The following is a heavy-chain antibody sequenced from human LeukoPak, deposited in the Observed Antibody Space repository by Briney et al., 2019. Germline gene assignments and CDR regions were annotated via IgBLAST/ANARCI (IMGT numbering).Heavy chain of an antibody. V-gene: IGHV3-23*01. Sequence: GGSLRLSCAASGFTFSSYAMSWVRQAPGKGLEWVSDISGSGGSTYYADSVKGRFTISRDNSKNTLYLQMNSLRAEDTAVYYCAKDDTIFGVVIPYYFDYWGQGTLVTVSS. D-gene: IGHD3-3*01. J-gene: IGHJ4*02. CDR2: ISGSGGST. CDR1: GFTFSSYA. CDR3: AKDDTIFGVVIPYYFDY.